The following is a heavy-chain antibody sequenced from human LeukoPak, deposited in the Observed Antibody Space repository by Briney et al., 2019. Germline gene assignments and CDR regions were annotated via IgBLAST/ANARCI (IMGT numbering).Heavy chain of an antibody. CDR3: ARERIADRNWFDP. V-gene: IGHV1-2*04. D-gene: IGHD6-13*01. CDR2: INPNGGGT. Sequence: GASVKVSCKASGYTFTGYYMHWVRQAPGQGLEWMGWINPNGGGTNYAQKFQGWVTMTRDTSISTAYMELSRLRSDDTAVYYCARERIADRNWFDPWGQGTLVTVSS. CDR1: GYTFTGYY. J-gene: IGHJ5*02.